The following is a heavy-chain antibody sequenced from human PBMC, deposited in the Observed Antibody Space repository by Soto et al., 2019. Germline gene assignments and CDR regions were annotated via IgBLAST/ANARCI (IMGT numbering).Heavy chain of an antibody. CDR1: GGSISSYY. CDR3: ARDLEDRSSGY. J-gene: IGHJ4*02. CDR2: IYYSGST. D-gene: IGHD6-19*01. Sequence: SETLALTCTVSGGSISSYYWSWIRQPPGKGLEWIGYIYYSGSTNYNPSLKSRVTISVDTSKNQFSLKLSSVTAADTAVYYCARDLEDRSSGYWGQGTLVTVSS. V-gene: IGHV4-59*01.